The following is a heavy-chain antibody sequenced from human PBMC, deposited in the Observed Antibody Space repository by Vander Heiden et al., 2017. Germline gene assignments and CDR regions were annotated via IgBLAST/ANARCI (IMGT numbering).Heavy chain of an antibody. CDR2: ISGSGSNT. CDR3: AKDFGDNGFYYGLDV. V-gene: IGHV3-23*01. CDR1: GPTLSSTA. Sequence: VQLLESGGGAVKPGGVSRRPCAAPGPTLSSTAINWVRQAPGKGLEWVSVISGSGSNTYYADSVKGRFTISRDNSKNTLYLQMSSLRAEDTAVYYCAKDFGDNGFYYGLDVWGQGTTVTVSS. D-gene: IGHD1-20*01. J-gene: IGHJ6*02.